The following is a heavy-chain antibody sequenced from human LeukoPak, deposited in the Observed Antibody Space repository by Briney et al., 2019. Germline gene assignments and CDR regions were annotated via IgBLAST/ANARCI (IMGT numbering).Heavy chain of an antibody. CDR2: INHSGST. Sequence: SETLSLTCAVYGGSFSGYYWSWIRQPPGKGLQWIGEINHSGSTNYNPSLKSRVTISLDTSKNQFSLKLSSVTAADTAMYYCARVSRGNSVGGDYWGQGTLVTVSS. D-gene: IGHD4-23*01. CDR1: GGSFSGYY. CDR3: ARVSRGNSVGGDY. J-gene: IGHJ4*02. V-gene: IGHV4-34*01.